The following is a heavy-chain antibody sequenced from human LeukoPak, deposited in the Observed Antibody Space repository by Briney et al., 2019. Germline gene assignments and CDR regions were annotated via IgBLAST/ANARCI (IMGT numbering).Heavy chain of an antibody. V-gene: IGHV3-15*01. Sequence: PGGSLRLARAAAGLTVSKAWMGSGRQGPGKGVGWVGRIKSKTDGRTTDYAAPVKGRFTLSSDHSKNTLYLQMNSLKTEDTAVYYCTTLYYDIFTGFYWGQGTLVTVSS. CDR3: TTLYYDIFTGFY. CDR2: IKSKTDGRTT. J-gene: IGHJ4*02. CDR1: GLTVSKAW. D-gene: IGHD3-9*01.